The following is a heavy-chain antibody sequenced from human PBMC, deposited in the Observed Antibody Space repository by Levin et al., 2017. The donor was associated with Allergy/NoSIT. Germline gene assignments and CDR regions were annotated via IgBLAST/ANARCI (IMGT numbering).Heavy chain of an antibody. CDR2: ISWNSGII. CDR3: AKALTVVTTSDAFDI. J-gene: IGHJ3*02. D-gene: IGHD2-21*02. CDR1: GFTFDDYT. V-gene: IGHV3-9*01. Sequence: PGGSLRLSCAASGFTFDDYTMHWVRQRPGKGLEWVSRISWNSGIIAYADSVKGRFTISRDNVNNALYLQMDSLRVEDTALYYCAKALTVVTTSDAFDIWGQGAMVTVSS.